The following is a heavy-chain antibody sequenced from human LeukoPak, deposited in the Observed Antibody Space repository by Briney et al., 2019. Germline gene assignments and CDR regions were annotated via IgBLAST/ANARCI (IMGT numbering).Heavy chain of an antibody. V-gene: IGHV4-59*01. CDR3: ARDHGPFDY. Sequence: SETLSLTCTVSGGSISTYYWSWIRQPPGKGLEWIGYVYYTGSTNYNPSLKSRVTISVGTSKNQFSLKLSSLTAADTAVYYCARDHGPFDYWGQGTLVTVSS. CDR2: VYYTGST. J-gene: IGHJ4*02. D-gene: IGHD5-24*01. CDR1: GGSISTYY.